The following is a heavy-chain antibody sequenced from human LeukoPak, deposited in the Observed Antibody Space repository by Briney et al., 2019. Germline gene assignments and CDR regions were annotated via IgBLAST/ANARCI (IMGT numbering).Heavy chain of an antibody. D-gene: IGHD3-3*01. J-gene: IGHJ4*02. Sequence: PSETLSLTCAVYGGSFSGYYWSWIRQPPGKGLEWIGEINHSGSTNYNPSLKSRVTISVDTSKNQFSLKLSSVTAADTAVYYCARVKNRYDFWSGYHTFYYFDYWGQGTLVTVSS. CDR1: GGSFSGYY. CDR3: ARVKNRYDFWSGYHTFYYFDY. V-gene: IGHV4-34*01. CDR2: INHSGST.